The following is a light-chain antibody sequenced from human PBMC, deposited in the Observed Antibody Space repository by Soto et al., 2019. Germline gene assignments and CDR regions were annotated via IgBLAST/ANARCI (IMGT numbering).Light chain of an antibody. CDR2: EGS. Sequence: QSVLTQPASVSGSPGQSITISCTGTSSDVGNYNLVSWYQQHPGKAPKLMIYEGSKRPSGVSNRLSGSKSGNTASLTISILQAEDEADYYCCSYAGSSTYVFGTGTKLTV. J-gene: IGLJ1*01. V-gene: IGLV2-23*01. CDR3: CSYAGSSTYV. CDR1: SSDVGNYNL.